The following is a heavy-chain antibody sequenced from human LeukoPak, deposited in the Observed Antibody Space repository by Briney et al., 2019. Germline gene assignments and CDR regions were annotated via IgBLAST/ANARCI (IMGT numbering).Heavy chain of an antibody. V-gene: IGHV3-53*01. D-gene: IGHD4-17*01. CDR1: GFTVSSNY. CDR3: ARSVTRYNWFDP. Sequence: GGSLRLSCAASGFTVSSNYMSWVRQAPGKGLKWVSVIYSGGSTYYSDSVKGRFTISRDNSKNTLYLQMNSLRAEDTAVYYCARSVTRYNWFDPWGQGTLVTVSS. CDR2: IYSGGST. J-gene: IGHJ5*02.